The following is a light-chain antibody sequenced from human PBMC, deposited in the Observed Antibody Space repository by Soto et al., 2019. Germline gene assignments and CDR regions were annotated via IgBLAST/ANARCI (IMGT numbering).Light chain of an antibody. CDR3: AAWDGSLSGRFV. V-gene: IGLV1-47*02. CDR2: AND. J-gene: IGLJ1*01. CDR1: SSDIGSNS. Sequence: QSVLTQPPSASRTPGQRVTIPCSGSSSDIGSNSVNWYQQLPGAAPRLLIYANDHRPSGVPDRFSGSKSGTSASLAISGLRSEDEADYFCAAWDGSLSGRFVFGTGTKLTVL.